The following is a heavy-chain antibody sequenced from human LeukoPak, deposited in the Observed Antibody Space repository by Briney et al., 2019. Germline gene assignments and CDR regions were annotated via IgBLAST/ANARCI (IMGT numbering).Heavy chain of an antibody. D-gene: IGHD4-23*01. V-gene: IGHV3-30-3*01. J-gene: IGHJ5*02. Sequence: GGSLRLSCAASGFTFSSYAMHWVRQAPGKGLEWVAVISYDGSNKYYADSVKGRFTISRDNSKNTLYLQMNSLRAEDTAVYYCARDFPNGYGGNSGWFDPWGQGTLVTVSS. CDR1: GFTFSSYA. CDR2: ISYDGSNK. CDR3: ARDFPNGYGGNSGWFDP.